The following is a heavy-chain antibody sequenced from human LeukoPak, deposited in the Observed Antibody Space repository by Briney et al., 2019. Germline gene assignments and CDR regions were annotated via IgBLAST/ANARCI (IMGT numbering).Heavy chain of an antibody. Sequence: GGSLGLSCAASGFTFSSYWMSWVRQAPGKGLEWVANIKQDGSEKYYVDSVKGRFTISRDNAKNSLYLQMNSLRAEDTAVYYCARASGYDLDAFDIWGHGTMVTVSS. J-gene: IGHJ3*02. CDR2: IKQDGSEK. CDR1: GFTFSSYW. D-gene: IGHD5-12*01. CDR3: ARASGYDLDAFDI. V-gene: IGHV3-7*01.